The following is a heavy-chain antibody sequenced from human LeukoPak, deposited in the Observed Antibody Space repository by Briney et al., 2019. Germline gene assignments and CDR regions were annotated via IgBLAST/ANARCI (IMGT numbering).Heavy chain of an antibody. J-gene: IGHJ4*02. CDR1: GYTFTSYG. D-gene: IGHD4-17*01. CDR2: ISAYNGNT. CDR3: ARDYLGANYGDYRLSSSFDY. Sequence: ASVKVSCKASGYTFTSYGISWVRQAPGQGLEWMGWISAYNGNTTYAQKLQGRVTMTTDTSTSTAYMELRSLRSDDTAVYYCARDYLGANYGDYRLSSSFDYWGQGTLVTVSS. V-gene: IGHV1-18*01.